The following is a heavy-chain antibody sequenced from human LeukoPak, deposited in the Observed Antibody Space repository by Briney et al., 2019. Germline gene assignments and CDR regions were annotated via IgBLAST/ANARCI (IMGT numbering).Heavy chain of an antibody. CDR3: AKDFLGTVPDVFDI. CDR2: FSGSGDTT. V-gene: IGHV3-23*01. J-gene: IGHJ3*02. D-gene: IGHD7-27*01. Sequence: GGSLRLSCTASGFTFSTFAMGWVRQAPGKGLQWVSGFSGSGDTTYYADSVKGRFAISRDNSENTLYLQMNRLRDEDTAVYHCAKDFLGTVPDVFDIWGQGTMVTVSS. CDR1: GFTFSTFA.